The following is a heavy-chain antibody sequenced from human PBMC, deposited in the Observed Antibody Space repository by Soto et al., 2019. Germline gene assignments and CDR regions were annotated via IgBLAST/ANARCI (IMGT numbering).Heavy chain of an antibody. V-gene: IGHV3-9*01. J-gene: IGHJ4*02. CDR2: ISRNSGAV. CDR3: AKGHTEYPRTSFEFDV. Sequence: EVRLVESGGGLVQPGKSLRLSCAASGFTFGDFAMHWVRQTPGKGLEWVAVISRNSGAVDYADSVKGRFTISRDDAKNSLYLQMSSLITDDTALYFCAKGHTEYPRTSFEFDVWGQGSLITVSS. CDR1: GFTFGDFA. D-gene: IGHD2-2*01.